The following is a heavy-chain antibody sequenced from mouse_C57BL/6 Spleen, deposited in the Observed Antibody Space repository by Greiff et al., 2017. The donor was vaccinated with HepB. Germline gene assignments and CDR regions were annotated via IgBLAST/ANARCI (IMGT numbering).Heavy chain of an antibody. D-gene: IGHD3-2*02. J-gene: IGHJ2*01. CDR2: IYPGDGDT. CDR1: GYAFSSSW. Sequence: VQLQQSGPELVKPGASVKISCKASGYAFSSSWMNWVKQRPGKGLEWIGRIYPGDGDTNYNGKFKGKATLTADKSSSTAYMQLSSLTSEDSAVYFCARGGGYSSGYDYFDYWGQGTTLTVSS. CDR3: ARGGGYSSGYDYFDY. V-gene: IGHV1-82*01.